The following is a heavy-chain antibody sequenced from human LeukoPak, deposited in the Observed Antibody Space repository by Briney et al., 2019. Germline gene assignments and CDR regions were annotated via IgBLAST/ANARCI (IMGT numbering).Heavy chain of an antibody. J-gene: IGHJ3*02. V-gene: IGHV4-59*01. CDR2: IYYSGST. CDR3: ARQTTGYRAFDI. CDR1: GGSISSYY. D-gene: IGHD1-14*01. Sequence: SETLSLTCTVSGGSISSYYWSWIRQPPGKGLEWIGYIYYSGSTNYNPSLKSRVTISVDTSKNQFSLKLSSVTAADTAVYYCARQTTGYRAFDIWDQGTMVTVSS.